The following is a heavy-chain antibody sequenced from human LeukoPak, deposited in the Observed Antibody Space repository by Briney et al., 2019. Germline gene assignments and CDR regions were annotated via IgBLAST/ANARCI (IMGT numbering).Heavy chain of an antibody. CDR1: GYTFTHYD. D-gene: IGHD6-13*01. CDR2: MRPHTGDS. CDR3: ARGTSSGWYGHRFDS. Sequence: GASVKVSCKASGYTFTHYDIHWVRQATGQGLEWVGWMRPHTGDSVYAQRFQGRVTMTGDTSTSTAYLEVSSLRYDDTAVYYCARGTSSGWYGHRFDSWGPGTLVAVSP. J-gene: IGHJ5*01. V-gene: IGHV1-8*01.